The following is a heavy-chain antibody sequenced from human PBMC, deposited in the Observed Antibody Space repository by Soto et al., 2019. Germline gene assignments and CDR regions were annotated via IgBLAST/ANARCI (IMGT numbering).Heavy chain of an antibody. V-gene: IGHV4-59*01. CDR1: GGSISSYY. CDR3: AREPIAARPPYYHYGMDV. J-gene: IGHJ6*02. Sequence: SETLSLTCTVSGGSISSYYWSWIRQPPGKGLEWIGYIYYSGSTNYNPSLKSRVTISVDTSKNQFSLKLSSVTAADTAVYYCAREPIAARPPYYHYGMDVWGQGTTVTVSS. CDR2: IYYSGST. D-gene: IGHD6-6*01.